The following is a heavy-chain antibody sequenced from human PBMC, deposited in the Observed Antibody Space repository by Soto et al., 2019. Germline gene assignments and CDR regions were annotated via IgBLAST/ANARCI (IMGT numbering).Heavy chain of an antibody. CDR3: AREDMTTVTSGSFDI. Sequence: PSETLSLTCAVSCGSISSGGYSWSWIRQPPGKGLEWIGYIYHSGSTYYNPSLKSRVTISVDRSKNQFSLKLSSVTAADTAVYYCAREDMTTVTSGSFDIWGQGTMVTVSS. J-gene: IGHJ3*02. D-gene: IGHD4-17*01. CDR1: CGSISSGGYS. CDR2: IYHSGST. V-gene: IGHV4-30-2*01.